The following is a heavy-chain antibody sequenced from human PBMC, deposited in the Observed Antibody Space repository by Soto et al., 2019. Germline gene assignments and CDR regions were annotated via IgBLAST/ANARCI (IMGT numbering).Heavy chain of an antibody. J-gene: IGHJ2*01. CDR2: IYYSGST. Sequence: SETLSLTCTVSGGSISSGGYYWSWIRQHPGKGLEWIGYIYYSGSTYYNPSLKSRVTISVDTSKNQFSLKLSSVTVADTAVYYCARGRPFVVVPAANYWYFDLRARRTPVTVSS. CDR3: ARGRPFVVVPAANYWYFDL. D-gene: IGHD2-2*01. V-gene: IGHV4-31*03. CDR1: GGSISSGGYY.